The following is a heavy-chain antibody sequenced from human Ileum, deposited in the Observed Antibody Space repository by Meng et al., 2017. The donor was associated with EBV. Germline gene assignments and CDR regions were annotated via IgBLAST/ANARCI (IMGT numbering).Heavy chain of an antibody. CDR1: GVTFSGSP. CDR2: IRDKANSYET. Sequence: VQFVEEGGGLGHPGGSLNSSCAASGVTFSGSPMHWVRQASGKGLEWVGRIRDKANSYETGYGASVKGRFTISRDDSKNTAFLQMNSLKNEDTAVYYCTRQVIGTAALDPWGQGTLVTVSS. D-gene: IGHD1-20*01. CDR3: TRQVIGTAALDP. V-gene: IGHV3-73*01. J-gene: IGHJ5*02.